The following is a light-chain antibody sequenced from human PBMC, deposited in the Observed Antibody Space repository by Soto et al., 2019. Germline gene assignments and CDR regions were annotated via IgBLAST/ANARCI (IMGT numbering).Light chain of an antibody. J-gene: IGLJ1*01. CDR2: EVS. CDR3: CSYAGSSTQSYV. V-gene: IGLV2-23*02. Sequence: QSALTQPASVSGSPGQSITISCTGTNSDVGSYNLVSWYQQHPGKAQKVIIYEVSERPSGVSDRFSGSKSGNTASLMISGLQAEDEADYYCCSYAGSSTQSYVFGSGTKVTVL. CDR1: NSDVGSYNL.